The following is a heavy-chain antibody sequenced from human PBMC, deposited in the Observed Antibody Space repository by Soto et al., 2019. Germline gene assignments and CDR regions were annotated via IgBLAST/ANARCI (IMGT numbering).Heavy chain of an antibody. D-gene: IGHD3-10*01. V-gene: IGHV1-46*01. CDR3: AGDPSDGSGNTGFGDY. CDR2: INPSGGST. CDR1: GYTFTSYY. Sequence: QVQLVQSGAEVKKPGASVKVSCKASGYTFTSYYMHWVRQAPGQGLEWMRIINPSGGSTSYTQKFQGRVNMTRDTSTSTVYMELSNLRSEDTAVYYCAGDPSDGSGNTGFGDYWGQGTMVTVSS. J-gene: IGHJ4*02.